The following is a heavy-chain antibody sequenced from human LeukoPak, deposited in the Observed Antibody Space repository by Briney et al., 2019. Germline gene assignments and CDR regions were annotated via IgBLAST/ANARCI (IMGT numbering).Heavy chain of an antibody. CDR3: AREVGATLTVDY. CDR2: IYYSGST. D-gene: IGHD1-26*01. CDR1: GGSISSGDYY. Sequence: SETLSLTCTVSGGSISSGDYYWSWIRQPPGKGLEWIGYIYYSGSTYYNPSLKSRVTISVDTSKNQFSLKLSSVTAADTAVYYCAREVGATLTVDYWGQGTLVTVSS. J-gene: IGHJ4*02. V-gene: IGHV4-30-4*08.